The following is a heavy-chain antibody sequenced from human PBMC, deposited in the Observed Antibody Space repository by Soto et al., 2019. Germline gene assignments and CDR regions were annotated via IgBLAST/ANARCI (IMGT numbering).Heavy chain of an antibody. J-gene: IGHJ6*02. V-gene: IGHV4-30-2*01. CDR1: GGSISSGGYS. CDR3: ARSRITMVRGVVYYYYGMDV. D-gene: IGHD3-10*01. Sequence: SETLSLTCAVSGGSISSGGYSWSWIRQPPGKGLEWIGYIYHSGSTYYNPSLKSRVTISVDRSKNQFSLKLSSVTAADTAVYYCARSRITMVRGVVYYYYGMDVWGQGTTVTVSS. CDR2: IYHSGST.